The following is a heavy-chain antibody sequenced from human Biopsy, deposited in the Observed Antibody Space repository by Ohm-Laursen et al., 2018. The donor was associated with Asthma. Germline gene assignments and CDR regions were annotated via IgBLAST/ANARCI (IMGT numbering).Heavy chain of an antibody. J-gene: IGHJ4*02. CDR3: ANTIGGVAEDY. CDR1: GGSISSSRYY. D-gene: IGHD3-16*01. CDR2: IYYSGNT. V-gene: IGHV4-39*01. Sequence: SDTLSLTCPVSGGSISSSRYYWGWIRQTPGKGLEWIGSIYYSGNTYYNPSLKSRVTISVDTSKNQFSLKLSSVTATDTAVYYCANTIGGVAEDYWGQGTLVTVSS.